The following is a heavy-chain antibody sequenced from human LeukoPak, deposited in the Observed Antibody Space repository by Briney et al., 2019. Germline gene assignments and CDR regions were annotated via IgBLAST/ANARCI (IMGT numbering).Heavy chain of an antibody. CDR3: ARDYYDSSGYSYYFDY. CDR2: INHSGST. Sequence: SETLSLTCAVYGGSFSGYYWSWIRQPPGKGLEWIGEINHSGSTNYNPSLKSRVTISVDTPKNQFSLKLSSVTAADTAVYYCARDYYDSSGYSYYFDYWGQGTLVTVSS. CDR1: GGSFSGYY. J-gene: IGHJ4*02. V-gene: IGHV4-34*01. D-gene: IGHD3-22*01.